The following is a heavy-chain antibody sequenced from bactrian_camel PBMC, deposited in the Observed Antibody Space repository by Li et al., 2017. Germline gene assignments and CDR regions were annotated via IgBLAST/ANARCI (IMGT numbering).Heavy chain of an antibody. J-gene: IGHJ6*01. Sequence: HVQLVESGGGSVQAGGSLRLSCAARGYTYDTYRMGWFRQAPGKQREWVAIADSDGGIRYADSVKGRFTVSLDSAKTTVFLQMRSLKPEDTAMYYCATVSFGTCTKVHGVNDFGAWGQGTQVTVS. CDR2: IADSDGGI. V-gene: IGHV3S60*01. D-gene: IGHD4*01. CDR1: GYTYDTYR. CDR3: ATVSFGTCTKVHGVNDFGA.